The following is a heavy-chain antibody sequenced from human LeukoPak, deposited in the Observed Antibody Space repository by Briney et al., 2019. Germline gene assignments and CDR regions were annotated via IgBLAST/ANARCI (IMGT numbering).Heavy chain of an antibody. CDR2: INHSGST. CDR1: GGSFSGYY. D-gene: IGHD2-8*01. J-gene: IGHJ3*02. Sequence: PSETLSLTCAVYGGSFSGYYWSWIRRPPGKGLEWIGEINHSGSTNYNPSLKSRVTISVDTSKNQFSLKLSSVTAADTAVYYCARDSYCTNGVCYKQFWVIWGQGTMVTVSS. CDR3: ARDSYCTNGVCYKQFWVI. V-gene: IGHV4-34*01.